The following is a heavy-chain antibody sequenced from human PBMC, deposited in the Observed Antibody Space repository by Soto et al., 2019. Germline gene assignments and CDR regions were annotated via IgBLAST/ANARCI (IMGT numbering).Heavy chain of an antibody. CDR3: ARMVNSSGYSGSFDP. D-gene: IGHD3-22*01. CDR1: GFTVSSNY. V-gene: IGHV3-66*01. CDR2: IYSGGST. Sequence: EVQLVESGGGLVQPGGSLRVSCAAFGFTVSSNYMSWVRQAPGKGLEWVSVIYSGGSTNYADSLNGRFTISRDNSKNSLYRQMNSRRAEDTAVYYCARMVNSSGYSGSFDPWGQGTQVTVSS. J-gene: IGHJ5*02.